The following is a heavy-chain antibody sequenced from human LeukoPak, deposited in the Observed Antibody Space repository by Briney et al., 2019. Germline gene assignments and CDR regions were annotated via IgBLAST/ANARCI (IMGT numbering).Heavy chain of an antibody. J-gene: IGHJ5*02. CDR2: IYYSGST. CDR3: AREGGGGYCSSTSCEEYNWFDP. V-gene: IGHV4-59*01. D-gene: IGHD2-2*01. Sequence: SETLSLTCTVSGGSISSYYWSWIRQPPGKGLEWIGYIYYSGSTNYNPSLKSRVTISVDTSKNQFSLKLSSVTAADTAVYSCAREGGGGYCSSTSCEEYNWFDPWGQGTLVTVSS. CDR1: GGSISSYY.